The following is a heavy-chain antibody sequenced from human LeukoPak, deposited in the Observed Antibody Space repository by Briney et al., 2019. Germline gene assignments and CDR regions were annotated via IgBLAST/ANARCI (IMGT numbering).Heavy chain of an antibody. CDR2: IYYSGST. D-gene: IGHD4-17*01. CDR3: ARVGYADYVVDY. J-gene: IGHJ4*02. Sequence: PSETLSLTCTVSGGSISSYYLSWIRQPPGKGLEWIWYIYYSGSTNYNPAPKNGVIIFSDTYTNQSSLKLSTIPAADTAEYYCARVGYADYVVDYWGQGTLVTVSS. V-gene: IGHV4-59*01. CDR1: GGSISSYY.